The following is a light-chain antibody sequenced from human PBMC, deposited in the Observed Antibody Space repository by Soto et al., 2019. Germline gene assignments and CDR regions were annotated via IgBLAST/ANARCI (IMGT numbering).Light chain of an antibody. CDR2: AAS. CDR3: QQLKSYPRT. Sequence: DIQLTQSPSFLSASIRDRVTITCRASQGVGNYLAWYQRKPGKAPKLLIYAASTLQSGVPSRFSGSGSETEFTLTITSLQPEDFATYYCQQLKSYPRTFGQGTKLEI. CDR1: QGVGNY. J-gene: IGKJ2*01. V-gene: IGKV1-9*01.